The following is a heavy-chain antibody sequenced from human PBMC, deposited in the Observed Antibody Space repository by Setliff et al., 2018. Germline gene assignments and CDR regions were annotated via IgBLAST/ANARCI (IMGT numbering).Heavy chain of an antibody. J-gene: IGHJ4*02. CDR1: GYSISSGYY. CDR2: IYHSGST. CDR3: ARVGYSGYDPPSYFDY. Sequence: SETLSLTCAVSGYSISSGYYWGWIRQPPGKGLEWIGSIYHSGSTYYNPSLKSRVTISVDTSKDQFSLKLSSVTAADTAVYYCARVGYSGYDPPSYFDYWGQGTLVTVSS. V-gene: IGHV4-38-2*01. D-gene: IGHD5-12*01.